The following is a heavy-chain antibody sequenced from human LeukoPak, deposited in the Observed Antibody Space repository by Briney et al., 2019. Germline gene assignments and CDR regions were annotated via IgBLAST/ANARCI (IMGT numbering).Heavy chain of an antibody. D-gene: IGHD3-3*01. CDR2: IYYSGST. V-gene: IGHV4-59*01. CDR1: GGSISSYY. Sequence: SETLSLTCTVSGGSISSYYWSWIRQPPGKGLEWIGYIYYSGSTNYNPSLKSRVTISVDPSKNQFSLKLSSVTAADTAVYYCARVHWYYDRSARWFDPWGQGTLVTVSS. J-gene: IGHJ5*02. CDR3: ARVHWYYDRSARWFDP.